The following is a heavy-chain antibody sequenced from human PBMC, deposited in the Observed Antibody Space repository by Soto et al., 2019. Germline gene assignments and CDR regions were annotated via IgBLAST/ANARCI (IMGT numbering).Heavy chain of an antibody. Sequence: ASVKVSCKASGGTFSSYAISWVRQAPGQGLEWMGGIIPIFGTANYAQKFQGRVTITADESTSTAYMELSSLRSDDTAVYYCARGPTDYYDKSGDYSLDYWGQGTLVTVSS. CDR3: ARGPTDYYDKSGDYSLDY. D-gene: IGHD3-22*01. CDR2: IIPIFGTA. J-gene: IGHJ4*02. CDR1: GGTFSSYA. V-gene: IGHV1-69*13.